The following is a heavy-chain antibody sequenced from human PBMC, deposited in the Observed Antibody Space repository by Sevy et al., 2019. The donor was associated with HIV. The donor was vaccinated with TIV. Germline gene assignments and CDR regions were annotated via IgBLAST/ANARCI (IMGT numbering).Heavy chain of an antibody. CDR2: ISWNSGSI. CDR1: GFTFDDYA. V-gene: IGHV3-9*01. Sequence: GGSLRLSCAASGFTFDDYAMHWVRQAPGKGLERVSGISWNSGSIGYADSVKGRFTISRDNAKNSLYLQMNSLRAEDTALYYCAKDTQYSSSSHLYYYGMDVWGQGTTVTVSS. J-gene: IGHJ6*02. D-gene: IGHD6-13*01. CDR3: AKDTQYSSSSHLYYYGMDV.